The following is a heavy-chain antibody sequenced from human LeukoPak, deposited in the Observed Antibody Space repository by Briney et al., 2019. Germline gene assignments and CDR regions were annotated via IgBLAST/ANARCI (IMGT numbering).Heavy chain of an antibody. Sequence: ASVKVSCKASGYTFTSYYMHWVRQAPGQGLEWMGIINPSGGSTSYAQKFQGRVTMTRDTSTSTVYMELSSLRSEDTAVYYCARFADDILTGYYKDLDYWGQGTLVTVSS. CDR3: ARFADDILTGYYKDLDY. J-gene: IGHJ4*02. D-gene: IGHD3-9*01. V-gene: IGHV1-46*01. CDR2: INPSGGST. CDR1: GYTFTSYY.